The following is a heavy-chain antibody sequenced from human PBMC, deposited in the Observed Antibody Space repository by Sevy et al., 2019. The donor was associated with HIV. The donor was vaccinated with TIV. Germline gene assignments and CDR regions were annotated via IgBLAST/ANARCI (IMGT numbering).Heavy chain of an antibody. CDR1: GFTFRNFW. CDR3: AKSYFGSGTSYGMDL. D-gene: IGHD3-10*01. Sequence: GGSLRLSCAVSGFTFRNFWMSWVRQAPGKGLEWVANIRQDGSEKYYVDSVRGRFTISRGNAKNSLFLQLNSLRADDTAIYYCAKSYFGSGTSYGMDLWGRGTTVTVSS. V-gene: IGHV3-7*01. CDR2: IRQDGSEK. J-gene: IGHJ6*02.